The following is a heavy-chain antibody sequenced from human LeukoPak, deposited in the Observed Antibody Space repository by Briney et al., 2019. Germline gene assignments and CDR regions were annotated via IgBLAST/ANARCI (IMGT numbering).Heavy chain of an antibody. CDR3: AREVNRMRSFAY. CDR1: GYTFTSYY. CDR2: INPSGGST. D-gene: IGHD1-14*01. Sequence: ASVKVSCKASGYTFTSYYMHWVRQAPGQGLEWMGIINPSGGSTSYAQKFQGRVTMTRDTSTSTVYMEPSSLRSEDTAVYYCAREVNRMRSFAYWGQGTLVTVSS. V-gene: IGHV1-46*01. J-gene: IGHJ4*02.